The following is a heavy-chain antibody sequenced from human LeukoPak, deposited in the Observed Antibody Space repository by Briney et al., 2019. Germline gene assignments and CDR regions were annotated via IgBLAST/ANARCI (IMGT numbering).Heavy chain of an antibody. CDR3: ARDDLYYGSGSYYKMGFDY. CDR1: GFTFSSYA. CDR2: ISYDGSNK. V-gene: IGHV3-30-3*01. J-gene: IGHJ4*02. D-gene: IGHD3-10*01. Sequence: PGGSLRLSCAASGFTFSSYAMHWVRQAPGKGLEWVAVISYDGSNKYYADPVKGRFTISRDNSKNTLYLQMNSLRAEDTAVYYCARDDLYYGSGSYYKMGFDYWGQGTLVTVSS.